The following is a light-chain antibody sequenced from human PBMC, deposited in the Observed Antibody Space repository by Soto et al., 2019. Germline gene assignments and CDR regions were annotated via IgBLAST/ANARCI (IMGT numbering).Light chain of an antibody. CDR1: QTISSW. V-gene: IGKV1-5*03. CDR3: QPYNSYSEA. J-gene: IGKJ1*01. Sequence: DFQMTQSPSTLAGSVGYRFTIIWRASQTISSWLAWYKPPPGKAPKLMIYKASTLKSGVPSRLRGSGYGNEFTLTISSLQPDEWSTDYGQPYNSYSEAFGPGTKFDIK. CDR2: KAS.